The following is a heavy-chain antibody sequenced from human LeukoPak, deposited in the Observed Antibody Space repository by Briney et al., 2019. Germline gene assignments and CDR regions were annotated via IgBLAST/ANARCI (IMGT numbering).Heavy chain of an antibody. J-gene: IGHJ4*02. CDR1: GYTFTGYY. V-gene: IGHV1-2*02. Sequence: ASVKVSCKASGYTFTGYYMHWVRQAPGQGLEWMGWINPNSGGTNYAQKFQGRVTMTRDTSISTAYMELSRLRSDDTAVYYCAREVAVTYDSSGYSVDCWDQGTLVTVSS. D-gene: IGHD3-22*01. CDR2: INPNSGGT. CDR3: AREVAVTYDSSGYSVDC.